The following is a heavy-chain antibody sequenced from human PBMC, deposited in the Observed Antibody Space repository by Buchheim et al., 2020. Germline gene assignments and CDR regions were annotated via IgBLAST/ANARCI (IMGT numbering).Heavy chain of an antibody. Sequence: QVQLVESGGGVVQPGRSLRLSCAASGFTFSSYGMHWVRQAPGKGLEWVAFIRYDGSNKYYADSVKGRFTISRDNSTNTLYLQMNSLRAEDTAVYYCAKGRIVGATWVYFDYWGQGTL. V-gene: IGHV3-30*02. J-gene: IGHJ4*02. CDR3: AKGRIVGATWVYFDY. CDR1: GFTFSSYG. D-gene: IGHD1-26*01. CDR2: IRYDGSNK.